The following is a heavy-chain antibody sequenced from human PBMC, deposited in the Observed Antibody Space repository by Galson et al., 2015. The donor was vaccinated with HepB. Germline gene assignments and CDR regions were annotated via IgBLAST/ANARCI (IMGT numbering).Heavy chain of an antibody. CDR3: SSDAFDV. J-gene: IGHJ3*01. CDR2: ISSNGDDT. Sequence: SLRLSCAASGFKFYNSAMHWLRQAPGKRLEYVSAISSNGDDTWYADSVKGRFTISRDNSKNTLYVQMSTLRPEDTAVYYCSSDAFDVWGQGTTVTVSS. V-gene: IGHV3-64*05. CDR1: GFKFYNSA.